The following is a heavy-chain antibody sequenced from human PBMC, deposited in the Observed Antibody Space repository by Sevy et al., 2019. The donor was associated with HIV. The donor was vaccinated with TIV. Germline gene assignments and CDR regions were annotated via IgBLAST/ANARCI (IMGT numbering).Heavy chain of an antibody. CDR3: AKPIGIVSKEYYYYGMDV. V-gene: IGHV3-23*01. CDR2: ISVSGGFT. J-gene: IGHJ6*02. CDR1: GFTFSKYA. Sequence: GGSLRLSCAASGFTFSKYAMTWVRQAPGKGLEWVSAISVSGGFTYYADSVMGRFTTSRDNSKNTLYLQINSLRAEDTAVYYCAKPIGIVSKEYYYYGMDVWGQGTTVTVPS. D-gene: IGHD1-26*01.